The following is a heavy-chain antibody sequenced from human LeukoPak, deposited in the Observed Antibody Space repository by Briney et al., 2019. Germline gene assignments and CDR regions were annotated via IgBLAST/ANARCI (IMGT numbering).Heavy chain of an antibody. D-gene: IGHD5-12*01. J-gene: IGHJ4*02. CDR1: GXNVSSIY. CDR3: ASLRWAALGPSN. Sequence: GGSLRLSCAASGXNVSSIYMSWVRQAPGMGREWVSLISSGGTTYYADSVKGRFTISRHSSKNTLYLQMNSLRAEDTAIYYCASLRWAALGPSNWGQGTLVTVSS. CDR2: ISSGGTT. V-gene: IGHV3-53*04.